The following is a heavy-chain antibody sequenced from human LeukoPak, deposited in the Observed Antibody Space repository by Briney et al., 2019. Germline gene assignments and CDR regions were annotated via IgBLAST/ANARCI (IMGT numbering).Heavy chain of an antibody. CDR1: GFTFSDYY. CDR3: ARGPDTALYYYYYMDV. V-gene: IGHV4-38-2*01. CDR2: IYRTGGT. Sequence: LRLSCAASGFTFSDYYMSWIRQPPGKGLEYLGSIYRTGGTYHNPSLKSRVTISVDTSKNQFSLKLSSVTAADTAVYYCARGPDTALYYYYYMDVWGKGTTVTISS. D-gene: IGHD5-18*01. J-gene: IGHJ6*03.